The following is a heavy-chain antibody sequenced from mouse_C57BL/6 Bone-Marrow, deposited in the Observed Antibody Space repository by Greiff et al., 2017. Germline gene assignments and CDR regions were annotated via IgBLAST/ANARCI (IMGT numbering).Heavy chain of an antibody. V-gene: IGHV1-4*01. CDR2: INPSSGYT. D-gene: IGHD2-4*01. CDR3: YDYDYYFDY. J-gene: IGHJ2*01. CDR1: GYTFTSYT. Sequence: VQLQESGAELARPGASVKMSCKASGYTFTSYTMHWVKQRPGQGLEWIGYINPSSGYTKYNQKFKDKATLTADKSSSTAYMQLSSLTSEDSAVYYCYDYDYYFDYWGQGTTLTVSS.